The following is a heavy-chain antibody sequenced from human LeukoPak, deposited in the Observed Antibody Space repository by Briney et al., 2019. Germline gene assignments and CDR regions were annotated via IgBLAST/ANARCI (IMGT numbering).Heavy chain of an antibody. D-gene: IGHD3-22*01. CDR3: ARDQWGYYDSSGHGY. CDR2: ISAYNGNT. V-gene: IGHV1-18*01. J-gene: IGHJ4*02. Sequence: GASVKVSCKASGYTFTSYGISWVRQAPGQGLEWMGWISAYNGNTNYAQKLQGRVTMTTDTSTSTAYMELRGLRSDDTAVYYCARDQWGYYDSSGHGYWGQGTLVTVSS. CDR1: GYTFTSYG.